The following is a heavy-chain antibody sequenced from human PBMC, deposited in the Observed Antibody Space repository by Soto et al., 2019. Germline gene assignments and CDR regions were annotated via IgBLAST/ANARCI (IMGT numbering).Heavy chain of an antibody. CDR2: FHYGGRT. CDR3: VRDRAFSYAYDL. V-gene: IGHV4-61*01. J-gene: IGHJ5*02. D-gene: IGHD3-16*01. Sequence: SETLSLSCTVSGGSVTGTSFCWSWIRQTPGKGLEWIGYFHYGGRTNYNPSLKSRVNISVDTSKNQFSLQLSSVTAADTALYFCVRDRAFSYAYDLWGQGTLVTVSS. CDR1: GGSVTGTSFC.